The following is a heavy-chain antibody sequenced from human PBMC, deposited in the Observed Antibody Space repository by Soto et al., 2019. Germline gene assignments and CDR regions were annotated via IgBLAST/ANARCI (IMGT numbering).Heavy chain of an antibody. CDR2: ISAYNGNT. J-gene: IGHJ4*02. D-gene: IGHD3-3*01. Sequence: ASVKVSCKGSGYTITSYGIGWVRQAPGQGLEWMGWISAYNGNTNYAQKLQGRVTMTTDTSTSTAYMELRSLRSDDTAVYYCARAPEITIFGVVTHPYDYWGQGTLVTVSS. CDR3: ARAPEITIFGVVTHPYDY. V-gene: IGHV1-18*01. CDR1: GYTITSYG.